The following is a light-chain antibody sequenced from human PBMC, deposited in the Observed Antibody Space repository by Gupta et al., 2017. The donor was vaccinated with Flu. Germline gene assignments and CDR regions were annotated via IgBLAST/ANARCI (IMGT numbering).Light chain of an antibody. CDR1: NSDVGSYNS. Sequence: QSALTQPASVSGSPGQSIPISCSGTNSDVGSYNSVSWYQQHPGKAPKVMIYEVTKRPSEVSNRFSGSKSGNTASLTISGLQAEDEADYYCCSYVGSSTYVFGTGTKVTVL. CDR2: EVT. V-gene: IGLV2-23*02. CDR3: CSYVGSSTYV. J-gene: IGLJ1*01.